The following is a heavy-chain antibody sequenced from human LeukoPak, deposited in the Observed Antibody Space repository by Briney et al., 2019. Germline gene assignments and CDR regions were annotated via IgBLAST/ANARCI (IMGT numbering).Heavy chain of an antibody. CDR1: GFTFSSYA. D-gene: IGHD3-10*01. V-gene: IGHV3-30-3*01. J-gene: IGHJ5*02. Sequence: GGSLRLSCAASGFTFSSYAMHWVRQAPGKGLEWVAVISYDGSSKNYADSVKGRFTISRDNSENTLYLQVSSLKTDDSAVYYCARNPAAWFGELSSWFDPWGQGTLVTVSS. CDR2: ISYDGSSK. CDR3: ARNPAAWFGELSSWFDP.